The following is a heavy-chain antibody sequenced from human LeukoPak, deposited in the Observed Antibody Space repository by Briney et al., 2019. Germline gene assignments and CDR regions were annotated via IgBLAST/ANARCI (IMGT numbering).Heavy chain of an antibody. D-gene: IGHD6-19*01. J-gene: IGHJ4*02. Sequence: PGGSLRLSCAGSGFTFSSYWMNWVRQAPGKGLEWVANIKQDGSEKYYVDSVKGRFTISRDNAKNSLYLQMNSLGAEDTAAYYCARVGQWLPDFDYWGQGTLVTVSS. CDR2: IKQDGSEK. V-gene: IGHV3-7*01. CDR1: GFTFSSYW. CDR3: ARVGQWLPDFDY.